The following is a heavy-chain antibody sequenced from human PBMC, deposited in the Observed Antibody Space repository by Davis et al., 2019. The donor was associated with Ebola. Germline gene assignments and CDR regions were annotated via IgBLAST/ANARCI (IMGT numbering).Heavy chain of an antibody. CDR1: GYTFTGYY. V-gene: IGHV1-2*02. CDR3: ARVLDYGSGSYSD. J-gene: IGHJ4*02. D-gene: IGHD3-10*01. CDR2: INPNSGGT. Sequence: ASVTVSCQASGYTFTGYYMHWVRQAPGQGLEWMGWINPNSGGTNYAQKLQGRVTMTRDTSISTAYMELSRLRSDDTAVYYCARVLDYGSGSYSDWGQGTLVTVSS.